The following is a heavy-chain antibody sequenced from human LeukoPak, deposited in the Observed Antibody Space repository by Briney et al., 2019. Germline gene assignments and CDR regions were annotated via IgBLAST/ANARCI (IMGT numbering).Heavy chain of an antibody. CDR1: GFTFSSYS. V-gene: IGHV3-21*01. J-gene: IGHJ1*01. D-gene: IGHD2-2*01. CDR2: ISTSSIYI. CDR3: AKDPRATYQLLLWYFQH. Sequence: GGSLRLSCAASGFTFSSYSMNWVRQAPGKGLEWVSSISTSSIYIYYADSVKGRFTVSRDNAKKSLYLQMNSLRAEDTAVYYCAKDPRATYQLLLWYFQHWGQGTLVTISS.